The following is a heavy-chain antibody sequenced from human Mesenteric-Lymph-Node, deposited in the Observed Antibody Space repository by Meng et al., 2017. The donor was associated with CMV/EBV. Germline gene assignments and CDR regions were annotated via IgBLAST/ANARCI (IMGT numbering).Heavy chain of an antibody. Sequence: GESLKISCVASGFSFSSYAMNWVRQAPGQGLEWVSVIYSGGSTYYADSVKGRFTISRDNSKNTLYLQMNSLRAEDTAVYYCASGIAPYFDYWGQGTLVTVSS. CDR3: ASGIAPYFDY. CDR1: GFSFSSYA. J-gene: IGHJ4*02. V-gene: IGHV3-53*01. CDR2: IYSGGST. D-gene: IGHD6-13*01.